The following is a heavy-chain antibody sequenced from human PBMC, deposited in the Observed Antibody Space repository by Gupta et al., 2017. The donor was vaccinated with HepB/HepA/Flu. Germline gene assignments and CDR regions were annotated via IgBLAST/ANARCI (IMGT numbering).Heavy chain of an antibody. CDR1: GFTFNNAW. D-gene: IGHD2-21*01. V-gene: IGHV3-15*01. J-gene: IGHJ6*03. CDR2: IKSKIDGGTT. Sequence: EVQLVESGGGLVKPGGSLRLSCAASGFTFNNAWMSWVRQAPGKGLEWVGRIKSKIDGGTTDDAAPVKGRFTISRDDSKKLYLQMNSLKTEDTAVYYCATNGVMDLTPSYYYMDVWGRGTTVTVSS. CDR3: ATNGVMDLTPSYYYMDV.